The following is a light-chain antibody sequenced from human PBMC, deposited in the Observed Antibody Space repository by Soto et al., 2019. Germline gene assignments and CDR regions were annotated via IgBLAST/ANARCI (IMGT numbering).Light chain of an antibody. CDR3: QQYNNWST. Sequence: EIGMTQSPATLSVAPGERATLSFRASQSVSSNLAWYQQKPGQAPRLLIYGASTRATGIPARISGSGSGTEFTLTITSLQSEDFAVYYCQQYNNWSTFGQGTRLEI. CDR1: QSVSSN. J-gene: IGKJ5*01. V-gene: IGKV3-15*01. CDR2: GAS.